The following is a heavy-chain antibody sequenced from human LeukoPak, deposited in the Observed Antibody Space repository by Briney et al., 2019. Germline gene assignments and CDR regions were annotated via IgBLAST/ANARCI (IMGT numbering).Heavy chain of an antibody. CDR2: ISGSGGST. Sequence: TGGSLRLSCAASGFTFSSYAMSWVRQAPGKGLEWVSAISGSGGSTYYADSVKGRFTISRDNSKNTLYLQMNSLRAEDTAVYYCAKDTGHSNNWSYDPWGQGTLVTVSS. V-gene: IGHV3-23*01. J-gene: IGHJ5*02. D-gene: IGHD1-7*01. CDR3: AKDTGHSNNWSYDP. CDR1: GFTFSSYA.